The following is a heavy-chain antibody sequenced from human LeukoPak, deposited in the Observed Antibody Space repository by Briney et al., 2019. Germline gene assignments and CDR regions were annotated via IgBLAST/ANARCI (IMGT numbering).Heavy chain of an antibody. D-gene: IGHD2-2*01. J-gene: IGHJ6*03. V-gene: IGHV4-34*01. CDR1: GVSFSGYY. CDR3: ARSIVVVPAAMGDYYYYYMDV. CDR2: INHSGST. Sequence: SETLSLTCAVYGVSFSGYYWSWIRQPPGKGLEWIGEINHSGSTNYNPSLKSRVTISVDTSKNQFSLKLSSATAADTAVYYCARSIVVVPAAMGDYYYYYMDVWGKGTTVTVSS.